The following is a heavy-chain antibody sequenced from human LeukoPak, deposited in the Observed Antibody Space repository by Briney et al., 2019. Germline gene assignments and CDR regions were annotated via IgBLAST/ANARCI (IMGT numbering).Heavy chain of an antibody. V-gene: IGHV3-23*01. D-gene: IGHD4-17*01. CDR1: GFSFSTYA. CDR3: AKVGTTVTTYYYYYMDV. Sequence: GGSLRVSCADSGFSFSTYAMSWVRQAPGKGLEWVSSISYSGGNPYYADSVKGRFTISRYNSKNTLYLQMNSLRAEDTALYYCAKVGTTVTTYYYYYMDVWGKGTTVTVSS. J-gene: IGHJ6*03. CDR2: ISYSGGNP.